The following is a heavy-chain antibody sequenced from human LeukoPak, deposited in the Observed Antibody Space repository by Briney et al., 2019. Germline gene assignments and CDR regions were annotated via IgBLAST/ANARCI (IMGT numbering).Heavy chain of an antibody. J-gene: IGHJ4*02. CDR1: GGSFSGYY. CDR2: INHSGST. V-gene: IGHV4-34*01. D-gene: IGHD6-13*01. CDR3: ARVGSSWYKYFDY. Sequence: PSETLSLTCAVYGGSFSGYYWSWIRQPPGKGLEWIGEINHSGSTNYNPSLKSRVTISVDTSKNQFSLKLSSVTAADTAVYYCARVGSSWYKYFDYWGQGTLVTVST.